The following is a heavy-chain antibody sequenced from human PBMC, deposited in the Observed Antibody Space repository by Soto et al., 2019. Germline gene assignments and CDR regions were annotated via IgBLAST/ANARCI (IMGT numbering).Heavy chain of an antibody. D-gene: IGHD3-10*01. CDR2: IYHSGST. V-gene: IGHV4-4*02. Sequence: SETLSLSCAVSGVSISSSNWWSWVRQPPGKGLEWIGEIYHSGSTNYNPSLKSRVTISVDKSKNQFSLKLSSVTAADTAVYYCARDSNQLLWFGELFRWFDPWGQGTLVTVS. J-gene: IGHJ5*02. CDR3: ARDSNQLLWFGELFRWFDP. CDR1: GVSISSSNW.